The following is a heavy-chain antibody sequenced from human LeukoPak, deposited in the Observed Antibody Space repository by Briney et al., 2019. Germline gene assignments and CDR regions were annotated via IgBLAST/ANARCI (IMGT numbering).Heavy chain of an antibody. J-gene: IGHJ4*02. CDR2: IPYDGSNK. CDR1: GFTFSNYG. D-gene: IGHD2-21*01. Sequence: GGSLRLSCAASGFTFSNYGMHWVRQPPGKGLDWVAVIPYDGSNKYYADSVKGRFTISRDNSKNTLYLQMNSLRAEDTAVYYCAKDWGGVYYYFETWGQGTLVTVSS. CDR3: AKDWGGVYYYFET. V-gene: IGHV3-30*18.